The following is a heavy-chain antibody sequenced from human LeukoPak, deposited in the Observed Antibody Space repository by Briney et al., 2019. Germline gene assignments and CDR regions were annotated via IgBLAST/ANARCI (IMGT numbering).Heavy chain of an antibody. V-gene: IGHV3-53*01. D-gene: IGHD5-24*01. CDR3: AREDGDNAHFDY. Sequence: SVKGRFTISRDNSKNMLYLQMNSLRAEDTAVYYCAREDGDNAHFDYWGQGTLVTVSS. J-gene: IGHJ4*02.